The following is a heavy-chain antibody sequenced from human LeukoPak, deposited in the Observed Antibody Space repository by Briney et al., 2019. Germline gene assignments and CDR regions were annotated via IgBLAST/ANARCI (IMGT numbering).Heavy chain of an antibody. D-gene: IGHD3-22*01. Sequence: PGGSLRLSCAASGFTFSSYGMPWVRQAPGKGLEWVAVTSYDGSNKYYADSVKGRFTISRDNSKNTLYLQMNSLRAEDTAVYYCAKGDYDSSGYYSGSYFDYWGQGTLVTVSS. J-gene: IGHJ4*02. V-gene: IGHV3-30*18. CDR2: TSYDGSNK. CDR3: AKGDYDSSGYYSGSYFDY. CDR1: GFTFSSYG.